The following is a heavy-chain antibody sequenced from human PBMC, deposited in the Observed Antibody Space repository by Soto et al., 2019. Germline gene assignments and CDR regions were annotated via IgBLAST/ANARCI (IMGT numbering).Heavy chain of an antibody. J-gene: IGHJ4*02. Sequence: PXGTLSLTCSVYGACFSGYYWSWIRQSPGKGLEWIGEIHHSGSTHYNPSLKSRLTFSIDESQSQFYMMLTSVTAADTALYFCARGHSTSGYDSWGQGSLVTVSS. CDR3: ARGHSTSGYDS. V-gene: IGHV4-34*01. CDR1: GACFSGYY. D-gene: IGHD6-6*01. CDR2: IHHSGST.